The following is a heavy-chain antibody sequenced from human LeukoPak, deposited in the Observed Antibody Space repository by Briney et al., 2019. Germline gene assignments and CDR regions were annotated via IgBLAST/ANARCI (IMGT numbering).Heavy chain of an antibody. CDR1: GYTFTGYY. D-gene: IGHD1-1*01. CDR3: ASSHKGTTTAISSFDY. V-gene: IGHV1-2*06. Sequence: ASVKVSCKASGYTFTGYYIHWVRQAPGQGLEWMGRINPNSGGTNYAQKFQGRVTMTGDTSISTAYMELSRLRSDDTAVYYCASSHKGTTTAISSFDYWGQGTLATVSS. CDR2: INPNSGGT. J-gene: IGHJ4*02.